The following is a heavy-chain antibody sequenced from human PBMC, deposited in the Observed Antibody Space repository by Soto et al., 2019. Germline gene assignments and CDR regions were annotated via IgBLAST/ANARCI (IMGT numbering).Heavy chain of an antibody. D-gene: IGHD3-10*01. CDR3: ARDYYYGSGIGYYGMDV. J-gene: IGHJ6*02. V-gene: IGHV4-4*07. CDR1: GGSISSYY. Sequence: SETLSLTCTVSGGSISSYYWSWIRQPAGKGLEWIGRIYTSGSTNYNPSLKSRVTMSVDTSKNQFSLKLSSVTAADTAVYYCARDYYYGSGIGYYGMDVWGQGTTVTVSS. CDR2: IYTSGST.